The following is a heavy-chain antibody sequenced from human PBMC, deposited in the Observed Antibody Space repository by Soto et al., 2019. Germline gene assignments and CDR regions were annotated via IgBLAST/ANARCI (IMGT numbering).Heavy chain of an antibody. CDR2: ITSTGDGT. CDR3: AKGSVGGASCSGGSCYWNS. CDR1: GFTFNSYA. V-gene: IGHV3-23*01. J-gene: IGHJ4*02. Sequence: EVQLLESGGDLVQPGGSLRLSCAASGFTFNSYAMSWVRQAPGKGLEWVSAITSTGDGTFYAGSVKGRFAISRDNSKNTLYLQLNSLRAEDTAVYYCAKGSVGGASCSGGSCYWNSWGQGTLVTVSS. D-gene: IGHD2-15*01.